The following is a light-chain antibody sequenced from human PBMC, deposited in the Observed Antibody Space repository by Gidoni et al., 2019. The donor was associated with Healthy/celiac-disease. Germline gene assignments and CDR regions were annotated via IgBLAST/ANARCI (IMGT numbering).Light chain of an antibody. CDR1: QSVSSSY. J-gene: IGKJ4*01. V-gene: IGKV3-20*01. CDR3: QQYGSSRLT. CDR2: GAS. Sequence: EIVLTQSPGTLSLSPGERATLSCRARQSVSSSYLAWYQQKPGQAPRLLIYGASSRATGIPDRFSGSGSGTDFTLTISRLEPEDFAVYSCQQYGSSRLTFGGGTKVEIK.